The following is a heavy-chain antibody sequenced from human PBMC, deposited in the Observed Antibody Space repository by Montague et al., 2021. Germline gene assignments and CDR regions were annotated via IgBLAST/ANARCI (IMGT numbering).Heavy chain of an antibody. CDR3: ARATLGACGSIYYYDMDV. J-gene: IGHJ6*02. V-gene: IGHV4-4*07. Sequence: SETLSLTCTVFGDSINTYSWSWIRQPAGKGLEWIGCLSNGGSTNYSPSLKSRVSMSVDTSKNQFSLKLNSVTAADTAVYFCARATLGACGSIYYYDMDVWGRGTTVTVSS. D-gene: IGHD3-16*01. CDR2: LSNGGST. CDR1: GDSINTYS.